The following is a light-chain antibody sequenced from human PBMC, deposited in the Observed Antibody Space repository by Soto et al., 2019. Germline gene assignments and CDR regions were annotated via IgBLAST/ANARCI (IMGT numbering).Light chain of an antibody. CDR2: GAS. V-gene: IGKV3-20*01. J-gene: IGKJ5*01. CDR3: QQYGSSAT. CDR1: QSISGTF. Sequence: VLTQSPDTLSLPPGERATLSCRAGQSISGTFLNWYQQKPGQAPRLLIHGASSRATGIPDRFSGSGSGTDFTLTISRLEPEDFAVYYCQQYGSSATFGQGTRLEIK.